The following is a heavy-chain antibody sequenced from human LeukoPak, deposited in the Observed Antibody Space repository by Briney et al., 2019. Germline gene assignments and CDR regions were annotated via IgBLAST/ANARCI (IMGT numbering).Heavy chain of an antibody. CDR2: INHSGGT. D-gene: IGHD1-14*01. CDR1: GGSFSGYY. Sequence: PSETLSLTCAVYGGSFSGYYWSWIRQPPGKGLEWIGEINHSGGTNYSPSLKSRVTISVDTSKNQFSLKLSSVTAADTAVYYCASEPLDYWGQGTLVTVSS. V-gene: IGHV4-34*01. J-gene: IGHJ4*02. CDR3: ASEPLDY.